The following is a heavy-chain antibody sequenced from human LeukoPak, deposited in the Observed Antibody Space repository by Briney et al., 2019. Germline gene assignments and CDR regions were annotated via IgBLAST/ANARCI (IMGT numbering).Heavy chain of an antibody. CDR1: GFTFSDYY. J-gene: IGHJ4*02. Sequence: GGSLRLSCAASGFTFSDYYMSWIRQAPGKGLEWVSYISSGGTTIYYADSVKGRFTISRDNAKNSLYLQMNSLRAEDTAVYYCARDRSTVTTWVDYWGQGTLVTVSS. CDR3: ARDRSTVTTWVDY. V-gene: IGHV3-11*04. CDR2: ISSGGTTI. D-gene: IGHD4-17*01.